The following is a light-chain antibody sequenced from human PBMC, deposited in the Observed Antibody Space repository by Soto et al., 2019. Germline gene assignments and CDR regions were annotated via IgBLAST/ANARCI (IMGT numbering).Light chain of an antibody. Sequence: EIVLTQSPGTLSLSPGERATLSCRASQSVNSNYLAWYQQKPGQAPRLLIYGASSRATGIPDRFSGSGSGTDFTLTISRLEPEDFAVYFGQQYGSSPETFGQGTKVEIK. CDR3: QQYGSSPET. V-gene: IGKV3-20*01. J-gene: IGKJ1*01. CDR1: QSVNSNY. CDR2: GAS.